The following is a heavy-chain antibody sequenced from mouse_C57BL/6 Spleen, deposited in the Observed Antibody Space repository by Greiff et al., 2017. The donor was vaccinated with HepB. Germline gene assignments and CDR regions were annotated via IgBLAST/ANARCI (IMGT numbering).Heavy chain of an antibody. CDR1: GYTFTSYW. CDR2: IHPNSGST. V-gene: IGHV1-64*01. CDR3: ARERVTTVRGDYFDY. Sequence: VQLQQPGAELVKPGASVKLSCKASGYTFTSYWMHWVKQRPGQGLEWIGMIHPNSGSTNYNEKFKSKATLTVDKSSSTAYMQLSSLTSEDSAVYYCARERVTTVRGDYFDYWGQGTTLTGSS. J-gene: IGHJ2*01. D-gene: IGHD1-1*01.